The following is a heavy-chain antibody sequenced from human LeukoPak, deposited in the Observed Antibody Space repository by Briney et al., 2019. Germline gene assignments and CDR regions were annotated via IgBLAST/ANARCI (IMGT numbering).Heavy chain of an antibody. D-gene: IGHD3/OR15-3a*01. V-gene: IGHV1-18*01. J-gene: IGHJ4*02. CDR1: GYTFTSYV. CDR2: ISAYNGNT. Sequence: ASVKVSCKASGYTFTSYVISWVRQAPGQGREWMGWISAYNGNTNYAQKLQGRVTITTDKSKSTVYMQLNSLRSDDTAVYYCARVPRTGCEPALDFWGQGTLVTVSS. CDR3: ARVPRTGCEPALDF.